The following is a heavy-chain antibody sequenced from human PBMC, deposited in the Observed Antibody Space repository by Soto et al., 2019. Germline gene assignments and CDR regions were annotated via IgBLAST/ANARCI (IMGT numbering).Heavy chain of an antibody. Sequence: QVQLVESGGGVVQPGRSLRLSCAASGFTFSSYAMHWVRQAPGKGLEWVAVISYDGSNKYYADSVKGRFTISRDNSKNTLYLQLNSLRAEDTAVYYCARDVEQPHSYYYYYGMDVWGQGTTVTFSS. CDR3: ARDVEQPHSYYYYYGMDV. D-gene: IGHD6-13*01. J-gene: IGHJ6*02. V-gene: IGHV3-30-3*01. CDR2: ISYDGSNK. CDR1: GFTFSSYA.